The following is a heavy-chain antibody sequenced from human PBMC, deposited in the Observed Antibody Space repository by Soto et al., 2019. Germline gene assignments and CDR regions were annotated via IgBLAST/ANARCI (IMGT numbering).Heavy chain of an antibody. D-gene: IGHD5-12*01. Sequence: QVQLQESGPGLVKPSETLSLTCTVSGGSVSSGSYYWSWIRQPPGKGLEWIGYIYYSGSTNYNPSLKSRVTTSVDTSQNQSSLKLSSVTAADTAVYYCARGGAAATIYAAHYYYGMDVWGQGTTVTVSS. V-gene: IGHV4-61*01. CDR2: IYYSGST. CDR3: ARGGAAATIYAAHYYYGMDV. J-gene: IGHJ6*02. CDR1: GGSVSSGSYY.